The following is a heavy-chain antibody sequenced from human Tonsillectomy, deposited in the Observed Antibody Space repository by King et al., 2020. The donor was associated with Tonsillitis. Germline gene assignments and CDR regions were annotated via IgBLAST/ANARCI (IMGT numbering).Heavy chain of an antibody. D-gene: IGHD3-10*01. V-gene: IGHV2-5*01. CDR1: GFSLSATGVG. CDR3: ARRSTYGPLDY. Sequence: TLKESGPTLVKPTQTLTLTCTFSGFSLSATGVGVSWIRQTPGKALDWLAHIYWNDDRRYSPSLKNRLTITRDTSKNQVVLTMTNMDTVDTATYYCARRSTYGPLDYWGQGTLVTVSS. CDR2: IYWNDDR. J-gene: IGHJ4*02.